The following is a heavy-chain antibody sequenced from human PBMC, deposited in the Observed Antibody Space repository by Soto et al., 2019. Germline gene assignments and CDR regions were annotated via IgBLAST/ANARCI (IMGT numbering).Heavy chain of an antibody. J-gene: IGHJ4*02. CDR1: GKSFDNFA. Sequence: QVRLVQSGAEVKKPGASVRLSCKVSGKSFDNFAVHWVRQTPGQRPEWMGRINVGDDKTKYSEKFQGRVIVSYDTSATTAYIELRARRSEDTAVYYCARAKYDYIWGSYHPFDQWAQGAQVTVAS. CDR3: ARAKYDYIWGSYHPFDQ. CDR2: INVGDDKT. D-gene: IGHD3-16*02. V-gene: IGHV1-3*01.